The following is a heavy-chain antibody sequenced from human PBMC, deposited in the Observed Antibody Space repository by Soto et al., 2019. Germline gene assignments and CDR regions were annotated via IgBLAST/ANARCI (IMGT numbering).Heavy chain of an antibody. Sequence: GGSLRLSCAASGFTFSGYAIHWVRQAPGEGLEWVAVISSDGRNKHYADSVKGRFTFSRDNSKNTLYLQMDSLRGGDTAVYYCAKDVTMAGTWIDYWGQGALVTVS. CDR2: ISSDGRNK. D-gene: IGHD6-19*01. CDR1: GFTFSGYA. V-gene: IGHV3-30-3*02. J-gene: IGHJ4*02. CDR3: AKDVTMAGTWIDY.